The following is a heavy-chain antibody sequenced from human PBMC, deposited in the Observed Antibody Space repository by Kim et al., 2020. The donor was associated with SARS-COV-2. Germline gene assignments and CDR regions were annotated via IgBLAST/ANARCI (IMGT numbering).Heavy chain of an antibody. V-gene: IGHV2-26*01. D-gene: IGHD6-6*01. Sequence: SYSTSLKSRLTIAKDTSKSQVVLTMTNMDPVDTATYYCARHYEYSSSLDYWGQGTLVTVSS. J-gene: IGHJ4*02. CDR3: ARHYEYSSSLDY.